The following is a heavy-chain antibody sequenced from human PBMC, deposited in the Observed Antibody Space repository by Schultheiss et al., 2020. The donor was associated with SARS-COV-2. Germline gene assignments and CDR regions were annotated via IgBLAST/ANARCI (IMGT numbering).Heavy chain of an antibody. CDR2: INHSGST. CDR1: GGSISSYY. CDR3: ARSYYYGSGSYYNQAPFDY. J-gene: IGHJ4*02. D-gene: IGHD3-10*01. V-gene: IGHV4-34*01. Sequence: SETLSLTCTVSGGSISSYYCSWIRQPPGKGLEWIGEINHSGSTNYNPSLKSRVTISVDTSKNQFSLKLSSVTAADTAVYYCARSYYYGSGSYYNQAPFDYWGQGTLVTVSS.